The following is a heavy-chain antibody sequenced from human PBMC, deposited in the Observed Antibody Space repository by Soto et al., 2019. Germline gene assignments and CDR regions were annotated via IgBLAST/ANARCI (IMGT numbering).Heavy chain of an antibody. CDR2: IGGGDDI. D-gene: IGHD3-3*02. CDR3: AKDSISYNGIYDAFDV. Sequence: GESLKISCEASGFTFSNYAMAWVRQTPGEGPEWVSTIGGGDDIFYAESVQGRFIISRDDSRSTMYLQMDNLRVEDTAIYFCAKDSISYNGIYDAFDVWGQGTVVTVSS. CDR1: GFTFSNYA. V-gene: IGHV3-23*01. J-gene: IGHJ3*01.